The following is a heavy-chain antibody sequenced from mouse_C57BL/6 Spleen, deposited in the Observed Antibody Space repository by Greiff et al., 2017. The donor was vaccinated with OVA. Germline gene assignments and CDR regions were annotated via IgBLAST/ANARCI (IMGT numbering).Heavy chain of an antibody. CDR3: ARDFSSTSYYAMDY. CDR2: IDPYDSAT. Sequence: QVQLQQPGAELVRPGTSVKLSCKASGYTFTSYWMHWVKQRPGQGLAWIGVIDPYDSATNYNQKFKGKATLTVYTYSSTAYMQLSSLTSEYSAVYYCARDFSSTSYYAMDYWGQGTSVTVSS. D-gene: IGHD5-1*01. V-gene: IGHV1-59*01. CDR1: GYTFTSYW. J-gene: IGHJ4*01.